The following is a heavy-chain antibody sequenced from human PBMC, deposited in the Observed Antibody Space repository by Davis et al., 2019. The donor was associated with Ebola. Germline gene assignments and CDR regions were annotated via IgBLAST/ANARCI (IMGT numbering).Heavy chain of an antibody. CDR3: AKFRELSVKLPASMDV. CDR1: GFTFSSYA. J-gene: IGHJ6*04. D-gene: IGHD1-7*01. V-gene: IGHV3-23*01. CDR2: ISGSGGST. Sequence: GESLKISCAASGFTFSSYAMSWVRQAPGKGLEWVSAISGSGGSTYYADSVKGRFTISRDNSKNTLYLQMNSLRAEDTAVYYCAKFRELSVKLPASMDVWGKGTTVTVSS.